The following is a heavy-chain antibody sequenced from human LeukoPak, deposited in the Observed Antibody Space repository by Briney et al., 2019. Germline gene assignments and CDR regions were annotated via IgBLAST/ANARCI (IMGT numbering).Heavy chain of an antibody. D-gene: IGHD3-3*01. CDR1: GFTFSSYW. CDR3: ARDRWIFGVVISYFDY. J-gene: IGHJ4*02. CDR2: IKQDGSEK. Sequence: GGSLRLSCAVSGFTFSSYWVTWVRQAPEKGLEWVANIKQDGSEKYYVDSVKGRFTISRDNAKNSLYLQMNSLRAEDTAVYYCARDRWIFGVVISYFDYWGQGTLVTVSS. V-gene: IGHV3-7*01.